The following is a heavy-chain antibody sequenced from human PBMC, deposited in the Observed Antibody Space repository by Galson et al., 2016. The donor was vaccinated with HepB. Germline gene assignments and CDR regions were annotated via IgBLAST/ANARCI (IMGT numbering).Heavy chain of an antibody. D-gene: IGHD3-16*02. CDR2: IYESGST. CDR3: ARGTLWGNSREALAY. CDR1: GGSFSGFY. J-gene: IGHJ4*02. Sequence: TLSPTCAVYGGSFSGFYWTWIRQPPGKGLEWIGEIYESGSTKYSPSLKGRITISRDRSKKQFSLRLTSVTTADTAVYYCARGTLWGNSREALAYWGQGNLITVSS. V-gene: IGHV4-34*01.